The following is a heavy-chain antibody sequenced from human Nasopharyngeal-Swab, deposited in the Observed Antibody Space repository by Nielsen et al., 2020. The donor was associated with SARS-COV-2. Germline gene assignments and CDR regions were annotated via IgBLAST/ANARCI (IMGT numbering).Heavy chain of an antibody. D-gene: IGHD1-1*01. CDR3: ASGTYDNAPG. Sequence: GGSLRLSCSASGFVFSSYAMHWVRQAPGRGLEYVSGLSSDGGSTYYADSVKGRFTISRDNSKNTLCLQMSSLRAEDTAVYYCASGTYDNAPGWGQGTLVTVSS. J-gene: IGHJ4*02. CDR1: GFVFSSYA. CDR2: LSSDGGST. V-gene: IGHV3-64D*08.